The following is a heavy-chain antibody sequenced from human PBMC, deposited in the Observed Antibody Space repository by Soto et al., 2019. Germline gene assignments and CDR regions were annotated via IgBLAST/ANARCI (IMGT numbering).Heavy chain of an antibody. CDR3: ARETMTDYYYYGMDV. J-gene: IGHJ6*02. Sequence: ASVKVSCKASGYTFTSYGISWVRQAPGQGLEWMGWISAYNGNTNYAQKLQGRVTMTTDTSTSTAYVELRSLRSDDTAVYYCARETMTDYYYYGMDVWGQGTTVTVSS. CDR1: GYTFTSYG. CDR2: ISAYNGNT. V-gene: IGHV1-18*04.